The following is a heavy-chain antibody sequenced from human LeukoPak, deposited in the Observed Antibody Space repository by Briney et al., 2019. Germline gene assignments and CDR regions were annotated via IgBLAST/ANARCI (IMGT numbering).Heavy chain of an antibody. V-gene: IGHV1-2*02. CDR2: INPNSGGT. CDR3: ARFREPRNHYYYYYMDV. J-gene: IGHJ6*03. D-gene: IGHD3-10*01. CDR1: GYTFTGYY. Sequence: GASVKVSCKASGYTFTGYYMHWVRQAPEQGLEWMGWINPNSGGTNYAQKFQGRVTMTRDTSISTAYMELSRLRSDDTAVYYCARFREPRNHYYYYYMDVWGKGTTVTVSS.